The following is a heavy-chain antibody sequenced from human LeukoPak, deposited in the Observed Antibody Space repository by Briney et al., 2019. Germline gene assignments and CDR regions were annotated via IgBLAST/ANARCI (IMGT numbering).Heavy chain of an antibody. CDR3: ARDPPALLWFGDPSYFDY. Sequence: GGSLRLSCAASGFTFSSYSMNWVRQAPGKGLEWVSSISSSSSYIYYADSVKGRFTISRDNAKNSLYLQMNSLRAEDTAVYYSARDPPALLWFGDPSYFDYWGQGTLVTVSS. CDR1: GFTFSSYS. CDR2: ISSSSSYI. V-gene: IGHV3-21*01. J-gene: IGHJ4*02. D-gene: IGHD3-10*01.